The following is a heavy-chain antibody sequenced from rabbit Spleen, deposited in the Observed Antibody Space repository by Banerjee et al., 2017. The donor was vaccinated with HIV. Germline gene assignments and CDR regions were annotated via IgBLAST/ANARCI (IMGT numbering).Heavy chain of an antibody. V-gene: IGHV1S40*01. Sequence: QSLEESGGDLVKPGASLTLTCTASGFSFSSSYYMCWVRQAPGKGLEWIACIYGGSSGTTYYASWAKGRFTISKTSSTTVTLQMTSLTAADTATYFCARDLSSNGGWIFELWGQGTLVTVS. CDR3: ARDLSSNGGWIFEL. D-gene: IGHD4-1*01. J-gene: IGHJ4*01. CDR2: IYGGSSGTT. CDR1: GFSFSSSYY.